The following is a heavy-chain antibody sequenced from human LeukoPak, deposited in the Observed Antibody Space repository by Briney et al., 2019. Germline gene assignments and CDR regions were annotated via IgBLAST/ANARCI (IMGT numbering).Heavy chain of an antibody. Sequence: PGGSLRLSCAASGFAFSSYSMNWVRQAPGKGLEWVSSISSSSSYIYYADSVKGRFTISRDNAKNSLYLQMNSLRAEDTAVYYCARGAIVVPAAITYYFDYWGQGTLVTVS. CDR2: ISSSSSYI. V-gene: IGHV3-21*01. CDR3: ARGAIVVPAAITYYFDY. CDR1: GFAFSSYS. J-gene: IGHJ4*02. D-gene: IGHD2-2*02.